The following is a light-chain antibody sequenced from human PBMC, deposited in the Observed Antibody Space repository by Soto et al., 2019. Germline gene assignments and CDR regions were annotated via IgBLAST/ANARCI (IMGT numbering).Light chain of an antibody. Sequence: IVLTQSQGTLSLSPGERATLSCRASQSVSSSYLAWYQQKPGQAPRLLIYGASSRATGIPDRFSGSGSGTDFTLTISRLEPEDFAVYYCQQSGSSPRTFGQGTKVDIK. CDR3: QQSGSSPRT. CDR1: QSVSSSY. V-gene: IGKV3-20*01. J-gene: IGKJ1*01. CDR2: GAS.